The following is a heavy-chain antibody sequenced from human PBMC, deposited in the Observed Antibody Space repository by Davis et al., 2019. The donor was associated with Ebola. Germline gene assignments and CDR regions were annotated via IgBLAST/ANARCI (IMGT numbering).Heavy chain of an antibody. CDR1: GFTFSNYW. CDR2: IKQDGSEQ. Sequence: GESLKISCAASGFTFSNYWMNWVRQAPGKGLEWLANIKQDGSEQYYVDSVKGRFTISRDNSKNTLYLQMNSLRAEDTAVYYCAKALGPVVVAATFDYWGQGTLVTVSS. J-gene: IGHJ4*02. V-gene: IGHV3-7*01. D-gene: IGHD2-15*01. CDR3: AKALGPVVVAATFDY.